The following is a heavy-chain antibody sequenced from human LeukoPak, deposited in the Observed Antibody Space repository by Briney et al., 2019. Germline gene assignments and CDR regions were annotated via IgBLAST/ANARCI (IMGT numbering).Heavy chain of an antibody. Sequence: GESLKISCKSSGYTFTHDWIGWVRQMPGKGLEWMGIIYPGDSDTRYSPSFQGQVTISADKSISTAYLQWSSLKASDTAMYYCARHTTGYSSGFTWGYWFDPWGQGTLVTVSS. CDR3: ARHTTGYSSGFTWGYWFDP. J-gene: IGHJ5*02. CDR1: GYTFTHDW. V-gene: IGHV5-51*01. D-gene: IGHD6-19*01. CDR2: IYPGDSDT.